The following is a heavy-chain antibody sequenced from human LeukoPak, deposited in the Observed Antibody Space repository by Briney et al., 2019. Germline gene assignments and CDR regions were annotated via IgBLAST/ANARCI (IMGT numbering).Heavy chain of an antibody. Sequence: GGSLRLSCVASGFTFTSYTMNWVRQAPGKGLEWVSYVSSSGSTIYYADSVKGRFTISRDNAKNSLYLQMNSLRAEDTAVYYCARDPRLVAAAGGMDVWGQGTTVTVSS. J-gene: IGHJ6*02. D-gene: IGHD6-13*01. CDR3: ARDPRLVAAAGGMDV. CDR2: VSSSGSTI. V-gene: IGHV3-48*04. CDR1: GFTFTSYT.